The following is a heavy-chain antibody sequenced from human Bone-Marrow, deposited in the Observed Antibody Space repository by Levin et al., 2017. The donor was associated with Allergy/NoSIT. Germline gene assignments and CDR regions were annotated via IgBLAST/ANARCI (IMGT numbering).Heavy chain of an antibody. CDR1: GGSISSGDYY. CDR3: ARVNYYDQTAGAFDI. Sequence: SETLSLTCTVSGGSISSGDYYWSWIRQPPGKGLEWIGYIYYSGSTYYNPSLKSRVTISVDTSKNQFSLKLSSVTAADTAVYYCARVNYYDQTAGAFDIWGQGTMVTVSS. D-gene: IGHD3-22*01. V-gene: IGHV4-30-4*01. CDR2: IYYSGST. J-gene: IGHJ3*02.